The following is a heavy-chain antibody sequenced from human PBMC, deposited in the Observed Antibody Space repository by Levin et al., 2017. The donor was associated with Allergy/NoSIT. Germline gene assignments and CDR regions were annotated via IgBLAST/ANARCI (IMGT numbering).Heavy chain of an antibody. CDR3: VRYGYYDNRPFDP. CDR1: GYTFTNYG. D-gene: IGHD3-22*01. Sequence: ASVKVSCKASGYTFTNYGISWVRQAPGQGLEWMGWISASNGNTNYAQKLQGRVTMTTDTSTSTAYMELRSLRSDDTAVYYCVRYGYYDNRPFDPWGQGTLVIVSS. V-gene: IGHV1-18*01. CDR2: ISASNGNT. J-gene: IGHJ5*02.